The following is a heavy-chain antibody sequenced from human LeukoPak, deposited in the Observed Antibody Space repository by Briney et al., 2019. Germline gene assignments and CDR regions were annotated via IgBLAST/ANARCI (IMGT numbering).Heavy chain of an antibody. V-gene: IGHV3-53*01. D-gene: IGHD5-18*01. Sequence: PGGSLRLSCAASGFTVSSNYMSWVRRAPGKGLEWVSVIYSGGSTYYADSVKGRFTISRDNSKNTLYLQMNSLRAEDTAVYYCARDLSGVTGYTYGRGIDYWGQGTLVTVSS. CDR2: IYSGGST. J-gene: IGHJ4*02. CDR1: GFTVSSNY. CDR3: ARDLSGVTGYTYGRGIDY.